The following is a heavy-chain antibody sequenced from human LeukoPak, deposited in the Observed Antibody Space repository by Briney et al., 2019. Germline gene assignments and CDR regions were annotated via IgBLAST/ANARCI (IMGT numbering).Heavy chain of an antibody. Sequence: IPSETLSLTCTVSGYSISSGYYWGWIRQPPGKGLEWIGSIYHSGSTYYNPSLKSRVTISVDTSKNQFSLKLSSVTAADTAVYYCARVSATGPFDPWGQGTLVTVSS. J-gene: IGHJ5*02. CDR3: ARVSATGPFDP. V-gene: IGHV4-38-2*02. D-gene: IGHD5-12*01. CDR1: GYSISSGYY. CDR2: IYHSGST.